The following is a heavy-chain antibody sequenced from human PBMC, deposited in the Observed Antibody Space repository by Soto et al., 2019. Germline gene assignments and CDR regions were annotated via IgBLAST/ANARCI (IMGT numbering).Heavy chain of an antibody. J-gene: IGHJ5*02. V-gene: IGHV4-61*01. CDR3: ARSITGTSSWFDP. Sequence: SESLSLICTVSGGSVGGGSYYWSWIRQPPGKGLEWIGYIYYSGSTNYNPSLKSRVTISVDTSKNQFSLKLSSVTAADTAVYYCARSITGTSSWFDPWGQGTLVTVYS. CDR2: IYYSGST. CDR1: GGSVGGGSYY. D-gene: IGHD1-7*01.